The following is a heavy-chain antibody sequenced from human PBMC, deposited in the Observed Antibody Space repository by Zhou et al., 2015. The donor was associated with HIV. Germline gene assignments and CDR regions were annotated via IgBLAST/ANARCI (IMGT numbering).Heavy chain of an antibody. D-gene: IGHD2-2*01. Sequence: QVQLVQSGAEVKKPGSSVRVSCEASGGTFLMYAISWVRQAPGQGLEWMGGIIPIFATANYAQKFQGRVTITADESTSTAYMELSSLRSEDTAVYYCASVEGYCSSTSCSNNWFDPWGQGTLVTVSS. CDR1: GGTFLMYA. CDR3: ASVEGYCSSTSCSNNWFDP. V-gene: IGHV1-69*01. CDR2: IIPIFATA. J-gene: IGHJ5*02.